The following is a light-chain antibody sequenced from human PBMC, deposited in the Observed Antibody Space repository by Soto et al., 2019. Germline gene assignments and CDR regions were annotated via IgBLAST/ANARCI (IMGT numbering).Light chain of an antibody. CDR3: QQSYNIPIT. CDR2: AAS. CDR1: QSISTY. J-gene: IGKJ5*01. Sequence: DIQMTQSPPSLSASVGERVTITCRASQSISTYLNWYQQKPGKAPKLLIYAASTLQSGVPSRFSGSGSGTDFTLIISSLQPEDFATFYCQQSYNIPITFGQGTRLEIK. V-gene: IGKV1-39*01.